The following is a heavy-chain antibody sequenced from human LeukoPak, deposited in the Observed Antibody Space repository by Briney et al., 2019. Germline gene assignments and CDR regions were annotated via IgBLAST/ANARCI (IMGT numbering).Heavy chain of an antibody. CDR2: IISSSSYI. D-gene: IGHD3-22*01. V-gene: IGHV3-21*01. CDR3: ARNRDSSGYYLGPFDY. J-gene: IGHJ4*02. CDR1: GFTFSSYS. Sequence: GGSLRLSCAASGFTFSSYSMNWVRQVQGKGLEWVSSIISSSSYIYYADPVKGRFNNYRDNAKNSLYLQMNSLRAEDTAVYYCARNRDSSGYYLGPFDYWGQGTLVTVSS.